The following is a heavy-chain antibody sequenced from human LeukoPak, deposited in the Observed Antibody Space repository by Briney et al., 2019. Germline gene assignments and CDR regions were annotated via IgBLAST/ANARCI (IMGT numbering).Heavy chain of an antibody. D-gene: IGHD2-15*01. CDR2: IYYSGST. Sequence: PSETLSLTCTVSGGSISSYYWSWIRQPPGKGLEWIGYIYYSGSTNYNPSLKSRVTISVDTSKNPFSLKLSSVTAADTAVYYCARGGERAADDYFDYWGQGTLVTVSS. CDR3: ARGGERAADDYFDY. J-gene: IGHJ4*02. CDR1: GGSISSYY. V-gene: IGHV4-59*01.